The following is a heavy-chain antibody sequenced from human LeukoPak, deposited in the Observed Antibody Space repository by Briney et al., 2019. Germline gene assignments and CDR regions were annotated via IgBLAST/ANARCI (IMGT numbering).Heavy chain of an antibody. Sequence: ASVKVSCKASGYTFTGYYMHWVRQAPGQGLELMGWINPNSGGTNYAQKFQGRVTMTRDTSISTAYMELSRLRSDDTAVYYCARDKILWFRELLGYWGQGTLVTVSS. D-gene: IGHD3-10*01. CDR1: GYTFTGYY. V-gene: IGHV1-2*02. J-gene: IGHJ4*02. CDR2: INPNSGGT. CDR3: ARDKILWFRELLGY.